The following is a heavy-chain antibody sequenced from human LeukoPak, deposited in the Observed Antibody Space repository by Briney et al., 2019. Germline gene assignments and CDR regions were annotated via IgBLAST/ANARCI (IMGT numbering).Heavy chain of an antibody. CDR3: ARLLYNWNYAGPDY. V-gene: IGHV4-38-2*02. CDR1: GYSISSGYY. Sequence: SETLSLTCTVSGYSISSGYYWGWIRQPPGKGLEWIGNIYHSGSTYYNPSLKSRVTISVATSKNQFSLKLSSVTAADTAVYYCARLLYNWNYAGPDYWGQGTLVTVSS. J-gene: IGHJ4*02. CDR2: IYHSGST. D-gene: IGHD1-7*01.